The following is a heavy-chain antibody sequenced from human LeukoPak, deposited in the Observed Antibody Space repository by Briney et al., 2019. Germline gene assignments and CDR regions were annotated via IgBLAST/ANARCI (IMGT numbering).Heavy chain of an antibody. CDR1: GGTFNNFA. CDR3: ARPEYSGYDWGFDF. J-gene: IGHJ4*02. Sequence: ASVTVSCKTSGGTFNNFAISWVRQAPGQGLEWMGGIIPFFASAHYAQTFHDRFTITTDESTTTAYMELNSLTSEDTAVYYCARPEYSGYDWGFDFWGQGTLVTVSS. CDR2: IIPFFASA. V-gene: IGHV1-69*05. D-gene: IGHD5-12*01.